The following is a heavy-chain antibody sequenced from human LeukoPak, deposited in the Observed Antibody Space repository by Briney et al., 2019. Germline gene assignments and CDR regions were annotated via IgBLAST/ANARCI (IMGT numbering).Heavy chain of an antibody. CDR1: GYTFTGYY. D-gene: IGHD2-2*01. CDR2: INPNSGGT. Sequence: APVKVSCKASGYTFTGYYMHWVRQAPGQGLEWMGWINPNSGGTNYAQKFQGRVTMTRDTSISTAYMELSRLRSDDTAVYYCAREPLGYCSSTSCWGDAFDIWGQGTMVTVSS. J-gene: IGHJ3*02. CDR3: AREPLGYCSSTSCWGDAFDI. V-gene: IGHV1-2*02.